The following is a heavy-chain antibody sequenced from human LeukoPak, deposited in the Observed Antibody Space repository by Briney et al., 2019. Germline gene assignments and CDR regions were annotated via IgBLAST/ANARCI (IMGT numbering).Heavy chain of an antibody. CDR3: ARRGGYCSGGSCELDY. J-gene: IGHJ4*02. CDR1: GGSMSSYY. CDR2: IYYSGST. D-gene: IGHD2-15*01. Sequence: SETLSLTCTVPGGSMSSYYWSWIRQPPGKRLEWIGYIYYSGSTNYNPSLKSRVTISVDTSKNQFSPKLSSVTAADTAVYYCARRGGYCSGGSCELDYWGQGTLVTVSS. V-gene: IGHV4-59*08.